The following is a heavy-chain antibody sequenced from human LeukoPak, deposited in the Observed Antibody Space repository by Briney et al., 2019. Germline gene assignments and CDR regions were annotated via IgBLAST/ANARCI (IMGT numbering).Heavy chain of an antibody. D-gene: IGHD4/OR15-4a*01. CDR3: AKGTKPVMTIPDY. J-gene: IGHJ4*02. CDR2: ISSGSNIM. CDR1: GFTFSSYG. V-gene: IGHV3-48*01. Sequence: GGSLRLSCAASGFTFSSYGMNWVRQAPGKGLEWVSYISSGSNIMNYADSVKGRFTTSRDNAKNSLYLQMNSLRAEDTAVYYCAKGTKPVMTIPDYWGQGTLVTVSS.